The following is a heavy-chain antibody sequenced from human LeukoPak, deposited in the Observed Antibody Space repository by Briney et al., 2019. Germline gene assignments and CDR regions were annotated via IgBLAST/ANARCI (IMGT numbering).Heavy chain of an antibody. V-gene: IGHV1-8*01. Sequence: ASVQVSCKASVYTFTSYDINWVRQATGQGLEWMGWMNPNSGNTGYAQKFQGRVTMTRNTSISTAYMELSSLRSEDTAVYYCARHNYDYVWGSYRYNGIDYWGQGTLVTVSS. J-gene: IGHJ4*02. CDR2: MNPNSGNT. D-gene: IGHD3-16*02. CDR3: ARHNYDYVWGSYRYNGIDY. CDR1: VYTFTSYD.